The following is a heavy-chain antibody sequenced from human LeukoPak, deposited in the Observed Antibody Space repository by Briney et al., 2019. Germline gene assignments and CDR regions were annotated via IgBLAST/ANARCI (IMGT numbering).Heavy chain of an antibody. CDR3: ARDSSGGSRNYFDP. CDR1: GGSINNYF. CDR2: IIYSGTT. J-gene: IGHJ5*02. D-gene: IGHD2-15*01. Sequence: SETLSLTCTVSGGSINNYFWSWIRQPPGQGLERIRYIIYSGTTNYNPSLKSRVTVSVDKSKNQFSLRLSSVTAADTAVYFCARDSSGGSRNYFDPWGQGTLVTVSS. V-gene: IGHV4-59*12.